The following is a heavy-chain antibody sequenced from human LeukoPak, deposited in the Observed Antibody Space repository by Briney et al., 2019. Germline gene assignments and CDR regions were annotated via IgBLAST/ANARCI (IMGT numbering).Heavy chain of an antibody. CDR2: IRYDGIEK. CDR1: GFNFNSYD. CDR3: ATSVTGYSSPFYY. D-gene: IGHD6-13*01. Sequence: GGSLRLSCAASGFNFNSYDMQWVRQSPGKGLEWVTFIRYDGIEKYYVDSVEGRFTISRDNSKNTLYLQMNSLRAEDTAVYYCATSVTGYSSPFYYWGQGTLVTVSP. J-gene: IGHJ4*02. V-gene: IGHV3-30*02.